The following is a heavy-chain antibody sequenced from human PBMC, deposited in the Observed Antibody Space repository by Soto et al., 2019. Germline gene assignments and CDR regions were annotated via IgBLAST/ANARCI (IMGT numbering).Heavy chain of an antibody. CDR1: GDSVSGDYY. V-gene: IGHV4-31*03. CDR3: GWPLHY. CDR2: ISYSGST. Sequence: PSETLSLTCTVSGDSVSGDYYWSWIRQYPGKGLEWLAYISYSGSTYYNPSLESRLSISLDTSKNQISLRLISVTAADTAVYDSGWPLHYWGQGTLVTVSS. J-gene: IGHJ4*02. D-gene: IGHD6-13*01.